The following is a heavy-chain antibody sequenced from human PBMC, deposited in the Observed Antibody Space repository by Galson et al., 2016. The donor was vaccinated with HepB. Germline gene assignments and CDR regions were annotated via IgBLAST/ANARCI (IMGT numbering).Heavy chain of an antibody. CDR1: GFTFSGYN. Sequence: SLRLSCAASGFTFSGYNMDWVRQAPGKGLDWVAVLSKTGDTTFYGDSVKGRFTISRDNSKNTVDLQIHSLRSEDAAVYFCARDFKLGAPDYMDVWGKGTAVTVS. D-gene: IGHD1-26*01. CDR2: LSKTGDTT. V-gene: IGHV3-30-3*01. CDR3: ARDFKLGAPDYMDV. J-gene: IGHJ6*03.